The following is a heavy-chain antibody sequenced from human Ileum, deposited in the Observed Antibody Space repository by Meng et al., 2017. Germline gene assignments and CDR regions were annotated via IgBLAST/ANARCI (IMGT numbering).Heavy chain of an antibody. CDR2: VYHSGST. CDR3: ARADYVRYFDL. D-gene: IGHD3-10*02. CDR1: GGSIESHHW. Sequence: QVPLQGSGPGLVKPSETLSLTCAVSGGSIESHHWWTWIRQPPGQGLEWIGEVYHSGSTHYNPSLQSRVTISIDNSKNRFSLSLNSVTAADTAIYYCARADYVRYFDLWGRGTLVTVSS. V-gene: IGHV4-4*02. J-gene: IGHJ2*01.